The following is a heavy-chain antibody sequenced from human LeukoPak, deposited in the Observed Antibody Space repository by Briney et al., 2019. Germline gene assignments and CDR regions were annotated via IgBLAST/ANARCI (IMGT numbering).Heavy chain of an antibody. J-gene: IGHJ4*02. D-gene: IGHD1-14*01. CDR2: IYFSGST. CDR3: TGNASPDY. V-gene: IGHV4-30-4*08. CDR1: GVFVGSGDYF. Sequence: SETLSLTCTVSGVFVGSGDYFWSWIRQPPGKGLEWIGYIYFSGSTDSNPSLESRVTVSIDTSKNQFSLKLRSVTAADTAVYYCTGNASPDYWGQGLLVTVSS.